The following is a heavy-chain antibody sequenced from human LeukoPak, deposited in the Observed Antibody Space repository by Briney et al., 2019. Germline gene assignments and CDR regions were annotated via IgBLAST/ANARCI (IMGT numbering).Heavy chain of an antibody. D-gene: IGHD3-22*01. CDR3: ARLSYYDSTGYGAYYYYGMDV. CDR2: IIYSGST. V-gene: IGHV4-59*01. CDR1: GGSISSYD. J-gene: IGHJ6*02. Sequence: SETLSLTCTVSGGSISSYDWSWIRQPPGKALEWIGNIIYSGSTNYNPSLKSRVTMSVDTSKNQFSLKLSSVTAADTAVYYCARLSYYDSTGYGAYYYYGMDVWGQGTAVIVSS.